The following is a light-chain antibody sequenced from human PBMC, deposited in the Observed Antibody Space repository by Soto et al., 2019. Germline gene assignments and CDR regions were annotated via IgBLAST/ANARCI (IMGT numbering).Light chain of an antibody. CDR3: QSYDSSLSVLDV. CDR1: SSNIGAGYD. Sequence: QSVLTQPPSVSGAPGQRVTISCTGSSSNIGAGYDVHWYQQLPGTAPKLLIYGNSNRPSGVPDRFSGSKSGTSASLAITGLRAEDEADDDCQSYDSSLSVLDVFGTGTKLTVL. V-gene: IGLV1-40*01. J-gene: IGLJ1*01. CDR2: GNS.